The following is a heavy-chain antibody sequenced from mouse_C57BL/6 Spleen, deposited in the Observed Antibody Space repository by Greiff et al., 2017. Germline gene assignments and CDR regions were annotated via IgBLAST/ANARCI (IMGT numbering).Heavy chain of an antibody. Sequence: VKLQESGAELVKPGASVKLSCKASGYTFTEYTIHWVKQRSGQGLEWIGWFYPGSGSIKYNEKFKDKATLTADKSSSTVYMELSRLTSEDSAVYFCARHEVDRSPPLGVTTPFAYWGQGTLVTVSA. D-gene: IGHD2-2*01. J-gene: IGHJ3*01. CDR3: ARHEVDRSPPLGVTTPFAY. CDR1: GYTFTEYT. CDR2: FYPGSGSI. V-gene: IGHV1-62-2*01.